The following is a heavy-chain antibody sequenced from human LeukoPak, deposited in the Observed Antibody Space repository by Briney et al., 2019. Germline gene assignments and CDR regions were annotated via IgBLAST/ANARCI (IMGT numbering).Heavy chain of an antibody. CDR3: ARQGIAARRDNWFDP. CDR2: IYYSGST. J-gene: IGHJ5*02. CDR1: GGSISSYY. D-gene: IGHD6-6*01. V-gene: IGHV4-59*08. Sequence: SETLSLTCTVSGGSISSYYWSWIRQPPGKGLEWIGYIYYSGSTNYNPSLKSRVTISVDTSKNQFSLKLSSVTAADTAVYYCARQGIAARRDNWFDPWGQGTLDTVSS.